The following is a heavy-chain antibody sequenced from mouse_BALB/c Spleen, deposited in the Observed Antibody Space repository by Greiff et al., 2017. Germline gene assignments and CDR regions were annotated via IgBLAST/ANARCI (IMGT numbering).Heavy chain of an antibody. D-gene: IGHD1-1*01. CDR2: ISSGGST. CDR1: GFTFSSYA. J-gene: IGHJ2*01. V-gene: IGHV5-6-5*01. Sequence: EVKLVESGGGLVKPGGSLKLSCAASGFTFSSYAMSWVRQTPEKRLEWVASISSGGSTYYPDSVKGRFTISRDNARNILYLQMSSLRSEDTAMYYCVYGSPFDYWGQGTTLTVSS. CDR3: VYGSPFDY.